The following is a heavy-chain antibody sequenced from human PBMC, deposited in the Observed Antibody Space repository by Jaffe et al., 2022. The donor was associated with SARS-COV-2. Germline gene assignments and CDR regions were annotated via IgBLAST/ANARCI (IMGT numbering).Heavy chain of an antibody. CDR1: GFTFSSYS. D-gene: IGHD6-19*01. CDR3: ARDLGGAVAEFDY. V-gene: IGHV3-21*01. Sequence: EVQLVESGGGLVKPGGSLRLSCAASGFTFSSYSMNWVRQAPGKGLEWVSSISSSSSYIYYADSVKGRFTISRDNAKNSLYLQMNSLRAEDTAVYYCARDLGGAVAEFDYWGQGTLVTVSS. CDR2: ISSSSSYI. J-gene: IGHJ4*02.